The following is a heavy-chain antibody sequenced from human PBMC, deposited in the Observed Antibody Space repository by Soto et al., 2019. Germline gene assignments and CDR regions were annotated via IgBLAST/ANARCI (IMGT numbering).Heavy chain of an antibody. CDR3: ARMVPGYFSGGSCYPDFDN. V-gene: IGHV2-70*11. D-gene: IGHD2-15*01. J-gene: IGHJ4*02. CDR2: IDWDDDK. Sequence: SGPTLVNPTQTLTLTCSFSGFSLSTSGLCVSWIRQPPGKALEWLARIDWDDDKYYSTSLKTRLTISKDTSKNQVVLTMTNMDPVDTATYYCARMVPGYFSGGSCYPDFDNLCQETLLTISS. CDR1: GFSLSTSGLC.